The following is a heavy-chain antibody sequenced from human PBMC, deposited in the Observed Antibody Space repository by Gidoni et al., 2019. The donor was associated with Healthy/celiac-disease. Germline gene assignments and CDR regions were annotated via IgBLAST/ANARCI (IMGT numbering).Heavy chain of an antibody. CDR1: GGSFSGYY. CDR3: ARSRAANLDY. V-gene: IGHV4-34*01. CDR2: INHSGST. Sequence: QVQLQQWGAGLLKPSETLSLTCAVYGGSFSGYYWSWIRQPPGKGLEWIGEINHSGSTNYNPSLKSRVTISVDTSKNQFSLKLSSVTAADTAVYYCARSRAANLDYWGQGTLVTVSS. D-gene: IGHD5-18*01. J-gene: IGHJ4*02.